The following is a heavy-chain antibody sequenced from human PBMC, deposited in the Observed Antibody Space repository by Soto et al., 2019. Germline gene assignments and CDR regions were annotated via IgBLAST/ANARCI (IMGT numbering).Heavy chain of an antibody. D-gene: IGHD2-2*03. CDR1: GGSVSSGSYY. Sequence: QVQLQESGPGLVKPSETLSLTCTVSGGSVSSGSYYWSWIRQPPGKGLEWIGYIYYSGSTNYNPSHKSRVTISVDTSKNQFSLKLSSVTAADTAVYYCARRGWINYYYYGMDVWGQGTTVTVSS. CDR3: ARRGWINYYYYGMDV. CDR2: IYYSGST. J-gene: IGHJ6*02. V-gene: IGHV4-61*01.